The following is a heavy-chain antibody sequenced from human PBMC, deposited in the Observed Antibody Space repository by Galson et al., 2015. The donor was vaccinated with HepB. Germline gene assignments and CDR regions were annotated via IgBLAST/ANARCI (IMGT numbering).Heavy chain of an antibody. D-gene: IGHD3-22*01. CDR2: INKDGSST. J-gene: IGHJ3*02. CDR1: GFTFSSHW. CDR3: ARDGVTYYYDSSGYYGAFDI. V-gene: IGHV3-74*01. Sequence: SLRLSCAGSGFTFSSHWMYWVRQAPGKGLVWVSRINKDGSSTDYADSVKGRFTISRDNAKNTLYLQMNSLRAEDTAVYYCARDGVTYYYDSSGYYGAFDIWGQGTMVTVSS.